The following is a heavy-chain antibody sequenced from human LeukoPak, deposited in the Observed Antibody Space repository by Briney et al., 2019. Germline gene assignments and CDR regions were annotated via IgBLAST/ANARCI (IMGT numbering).Heavy chain of an antibody. D-gene: IGHD2-2*01. V-gene: IGHV3-53*01. Sequence: PGGSLRLSCAASGFTFSSSFIYWVRRAPGKGLEWVSFIHRDDKTCYADSVKGRFTMPRGSSKNTLYLQMNSLGADDTAVYYCAREVISTPSYFDYWGQGILVTVSS. CDR1: GFTFSSSF. CDR3: AREVISTPSYFDY. J-gene: IGHJ4*02. CDR2: IHRDDKT.